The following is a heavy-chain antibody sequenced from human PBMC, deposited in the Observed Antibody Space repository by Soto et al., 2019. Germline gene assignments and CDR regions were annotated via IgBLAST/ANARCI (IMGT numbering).Heavy chain of an antibody. D-gene: IGHD1-7*01. J-gene: IGHJ4*02. V-gene: IGHV1-2*02. Sequence: GSVADSCSAARCIVTGCNFHWSRQAPGQGLEWMGWINPNSGGTNYAQKLQGRVTMTRDTSISTAYMELSRLRSDDTAVYYCARAWGTTFDYWGQGTLVTVSS. CDR2: INPNSGGT. CDR1: RCIVTGCN. CDR3: ARAWGTTFDY.